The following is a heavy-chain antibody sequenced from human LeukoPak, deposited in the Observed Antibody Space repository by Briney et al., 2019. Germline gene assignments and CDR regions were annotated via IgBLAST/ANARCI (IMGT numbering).Heavy chain of an antibody. CDR3: ARGGPGEALHV. CDR2: IGSSGDI. CDR1: GFSVSNSD. Sequence: GGSLRPSCAASGFSVSNSDMHWVRQVIGNGLEWVSVIGSSGDIYYSGSVKGRFTISRDSAKNSFDLQMNNLRAGDTAMYYCARGGPGEALHVWGQGTMVTVSS. J-gene: IGHJ3*01. V-gene: IGHV3-13*01. D-gene: IGHD3-10*01.